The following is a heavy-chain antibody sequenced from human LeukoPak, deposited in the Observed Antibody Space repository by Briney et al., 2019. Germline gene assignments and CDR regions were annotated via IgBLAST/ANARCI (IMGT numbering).Heavy chain of an antibody. J-gene: IGHJ5*02. CDR1: GFTFSSYS. CDR2: ISSSSSYI. V-gene: IGHV3-21*01. D-gene: IGHD3-22*01. CDR3: ARDLGQYYDTSDNWFDP. Sequence: GGSLRLSCAASGFTFSSYSMNWVRQAPGKGLEWVSSISSSSSYIYYADSVKGRFTISRDNAKNTLNLQMNSLRAEDTAVYYCARDLGQYYDTSDNWFDPLGPGNPGHRLL.